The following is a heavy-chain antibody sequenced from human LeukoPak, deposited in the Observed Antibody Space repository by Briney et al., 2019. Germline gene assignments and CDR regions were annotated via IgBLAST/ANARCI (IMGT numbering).Heavy chain of an antibody. CDR3: ARGDSGCDFGRRWTVFDY. CDR1: GFTFTSSA. D-gene: IGHD5-12*01. Sequence: SVKVSCKASGFTFTSSAMQWVRQARGQRLEWIGWIVVGSGNTNYAQKFQERVTITRDMSTSTAYMELSSLRSEDMAVYYCARGDSGCDFGRRWTVFDYWGQGTLVTVSS. CDR2: IVVGSGNT. J-gene: IGHJ4*02. V-gene: IGHV1-58*02.